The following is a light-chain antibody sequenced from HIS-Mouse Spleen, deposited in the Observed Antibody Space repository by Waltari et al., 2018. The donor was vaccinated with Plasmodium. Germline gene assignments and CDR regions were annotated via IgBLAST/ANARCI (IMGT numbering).Light chain of an antibody. Sequence: IQMTQSPSTLSASVGDRVTITCRASPRISSWLAWYQQKPGKAPKLLIYKASSLESGGPSRCIGSGSGTEFTLTISSLQPDDFATYYCQQYNSYSYTFGQGTKLEIK. J-gene: IGKJ2*01. V-gene: IGKV1-5*03. CDR2: KAS. CDR1: PRISSW. CDR3: QQYNSYSYT.